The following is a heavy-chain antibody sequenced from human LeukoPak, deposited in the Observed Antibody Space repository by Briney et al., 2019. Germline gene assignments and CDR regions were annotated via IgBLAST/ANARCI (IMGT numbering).Heavy chain of an antibody. V-gene: IGHV4-31*03. D-gene: IGHD2/OR15-2a*01. CDR2: IYYSGST. J-gene: IGHJ3*02. Sequence: SETLSLTCTVPGGSISSGGYYWSWIRQHPGKGLEWIGYIYYSGSTYYNPSLKSRVTISVDTSKNQFSLKLSSVTAADTAVYYCARGNIPDAFDIWGQGTMVTVSS. CDR1: GGSISSGGYY. CDR3: ARGNIPDAFDI.